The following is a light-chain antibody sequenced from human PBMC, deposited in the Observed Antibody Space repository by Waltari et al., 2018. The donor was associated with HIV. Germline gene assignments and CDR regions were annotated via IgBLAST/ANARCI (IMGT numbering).Light chain of an antibody. CDR1: QTLLYSSNNKNY. Sequence: DILMNQSPVSLAVSLGARATINCKSRQTLLYSSNNKNYLAWYQHKPGQPPKLLIYWASTRQSGVPDRFSGSGSGTNFTLTINKLQSEDVATYYCQQYYRTPLTFGGGTKVGLK. CDR3: QQYYRTPLT. CDR2: WAS. V-gene: IGKV4-1*01. J-gene: IGKJ4*01.